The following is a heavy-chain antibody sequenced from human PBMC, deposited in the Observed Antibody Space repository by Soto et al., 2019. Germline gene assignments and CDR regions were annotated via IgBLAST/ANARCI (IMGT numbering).Heavy chain of an antibody. V-gene: IGHV3-30-3*01. CDR3: ARPSTDSSGYYYYYYGMDV. D-gene: IGHD3-22*01. Sequence: PGGSLRLSCAASGFTLSSYAMHWVRQAPGKGLEWVAVISYDGSNKYYADSVKGRFTISRDNSKNTLYLQMYSLRAEDTAVYYCARPSTDSSGYYYYYYGMDVWGQGTTVTVSS. J-gene: IGHJ6*02. CDR1: GFTLSSYA. CDR2: ISYDGSNK.